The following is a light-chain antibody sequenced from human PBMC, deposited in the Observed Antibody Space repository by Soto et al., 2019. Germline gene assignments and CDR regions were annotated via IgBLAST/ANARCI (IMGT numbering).Light chain of an antibody. CDR3: QQSYSTPPYT. Sequence: DIQMTQSPSSLSASVGDRVTITCRASQSISSYLNWYQQKPGKAPNLLIYAASSLQGGVPSRFSGSGSGTDFTLTISSLQPEDFATYYCQQSYSTPPYTFGQGTKLEIK. V-gene: IGKV1-39*01. CDR1: QSISSY. CDR2: AAS. J-gene: IGKJ2*01.